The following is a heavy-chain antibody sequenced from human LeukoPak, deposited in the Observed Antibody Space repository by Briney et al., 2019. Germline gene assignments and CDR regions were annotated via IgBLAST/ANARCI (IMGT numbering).Heavy chain of an antibody. J-gene: IGHJ4*02. V-gene: IGHV3-23*01. CDR2: ISGSGGST. CDR3: AKGYGRISTYYDFWSGYYAAFDY. D-gene: IGHD3-3*01. CDR1: GFTFSSYA. Sequence: GGSLRLSCAASGFTFSSYAMSWLRQAPGKGLEWVSAISGSGGSTYYADSVKGRFTISRDNSKNTLYLQMNSLRAEDTAVYYCAKGYGRISTYYDFWSGYYAAFDYWGQGTLVTVSS.